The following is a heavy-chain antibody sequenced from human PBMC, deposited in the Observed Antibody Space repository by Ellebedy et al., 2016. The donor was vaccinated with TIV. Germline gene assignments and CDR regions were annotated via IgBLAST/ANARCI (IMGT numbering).Heavy chain of an antibody. CDR2: INHGGST. CDR3: ARRGSYYVVGWDYMDV. Sequence: MPSETLSLTCAVHGGSFSGYYWSWIRQPPGKGLEWMGEINHGGSTTYNPSLKSRVTISVDTSKNQFSLKLSSVTAADTAVYYCARRGSYYVVGWDYMDVWGKGTTVTVSS. CDR1: GGSFSGYY. J-gene: IGHJ6*03. D-gene: IGHD1-26*01. V-gene: IGHV4-34*01.